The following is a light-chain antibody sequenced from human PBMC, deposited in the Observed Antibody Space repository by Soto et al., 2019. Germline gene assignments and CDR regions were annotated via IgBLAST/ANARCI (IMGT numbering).Light chain of an antibody. CDR3: QQYGSSNT. CDR2: RVF. V-gene: IGKV3-20*01. Sequence: EIVLTQSPGTLSLSPGERATLSFRASQSVGESLVWYQQKPGQAPRLLIYRVFNRATGIPDRFSGSGSGTDFTLTISRLEPEDFAVYYCQQYGSSNTFGQGTRLEIK. J-gene: IGKJ5*01. CDR1: QSVGES.